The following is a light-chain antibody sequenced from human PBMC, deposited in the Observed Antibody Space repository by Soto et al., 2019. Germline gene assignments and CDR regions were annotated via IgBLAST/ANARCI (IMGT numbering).Light chain of an antibody. J-gene: IGKJ4*01. V-gene: IGKV3-15*01. Sequence: EIVMTQSPATMSVSPGDRVTLSCRASQSVSTYLAWYQHKPGQAPRLLIYGASTRATGIPARFSASGSGTEFSLTISSLQSEDFALYYCQQYNNWPLTFGGGTKVEIK. CDR2: GAS. CDR1: QSVSTY. CDR3: QQYNNWPLT.